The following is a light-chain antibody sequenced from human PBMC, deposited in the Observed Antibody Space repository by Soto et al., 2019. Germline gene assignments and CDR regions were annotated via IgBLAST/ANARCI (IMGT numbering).Light chain of an antibody. CDR1: QTVRNNY. Sequence: EFVLTQSPCTLSFSPWERSTLSFMASQTVRNNYLAWYQQKPGQAPRSLIYDASSRATGIPDRFSGGGSGTDFTLTISRLEPEDFAVYYCQQFSSYPLTFGGGTKVDIK. V-gene: IGKV3-20*01. CDR3: QQFSSYPLT. J-gene: IGKJ4*01. CDR2: DAS.